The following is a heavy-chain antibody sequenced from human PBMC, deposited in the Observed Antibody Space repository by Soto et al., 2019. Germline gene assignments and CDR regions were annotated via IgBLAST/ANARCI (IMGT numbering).Heavy chain of an antibody. CDR1: GFTFSMYS. J-gene: IGHJ6*02. CDR2: IPQDGVDG. V-gene: IGHV3-7*03. Sequence: PGGSLRLSCEVSGFTFSMYSMSWVRQSPGKGLEWVAKIPQDGVDGHYADSVKGRCTISRDNGKNSLYLQLNNLRAEDAAVYYCARDHLILSAHDFFYGSDVWGRGATVTVSS. D-gene: IGHD2-8*02. CDR3: ARDHLILSAHDFFYGSDV.